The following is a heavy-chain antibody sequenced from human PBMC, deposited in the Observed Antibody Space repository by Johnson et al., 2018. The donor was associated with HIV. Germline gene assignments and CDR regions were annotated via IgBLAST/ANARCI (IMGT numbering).Heavy chain of an antibody. J-gene: IGHJ3*02. D-gene: IGHD3-22*01. CDR3: ASQMIVLDAFDI. CDR1: GFTFSSYG. V-gene: IGHV3-30*02. CDR2: IRYDGSNK. Sequence: VQLVESGGGVVQPGGSLRLSCAASGFTFSSYGMHWVRQAPGKGLEWVAFIRYDGSNKYYADSVKGRFTISRDNSKNTLYLQMNSLRAEDTAVYYCASQMIVLDAFDIWGQGTMVTVSS.